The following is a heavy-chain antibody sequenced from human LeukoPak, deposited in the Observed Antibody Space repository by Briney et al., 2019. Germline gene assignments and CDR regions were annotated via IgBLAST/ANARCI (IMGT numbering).Heavy chain of an antibody. CDR1: GFTFSTYT. CDR2: ISRSSTYI. CDR3: AKNYDSSGFYKFDD. V-gene: IGHV3-21*01. Sequence: PGGSLRLSCADSGFTFSTYTMSWVRQAPGKGLEWVSSISRSSTYINYADSVKGRFTISRDNAKNSLYLQMDSLRAEDTAVYYCAKNYDSSGFYKFDDWGQGTLVTVSS. D-gene: IGHD3-22*01. J-gene: IGHJ4*02.